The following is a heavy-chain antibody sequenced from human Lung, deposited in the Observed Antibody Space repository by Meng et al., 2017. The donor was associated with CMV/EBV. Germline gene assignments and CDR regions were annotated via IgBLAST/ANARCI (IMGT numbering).Heavy chain of an antibody. CDR1: GFTFRNYW. Sequence: GESPKISLSASGFTFRNYWMSWVRQAPGKGLEWVANIKGDGSDKVYVDSVKGRFTISRDNARNSLYMEMNSLRAEDTAVYYCVPHDCAMDVWGQGTTVTVSS. CDR3: VPHDCAMDV. V-gene: IGHV3-7*01. J-gene: IGHJ6*02. CDR2: IKGDGSDK.